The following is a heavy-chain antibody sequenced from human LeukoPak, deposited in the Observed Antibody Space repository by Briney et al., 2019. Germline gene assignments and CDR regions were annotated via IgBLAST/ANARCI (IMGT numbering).Heavy chain of an antibody. J-gene: IGHJ4*02. D-gene: IGHD3-16*01. V-gene: IGHV3-23*01. CDR3: AKVTWRSAGDDY. CDR2: VNYRGAT. Sequence: GRSLRLSCAASGFTFTKYDINWVRQAPGKGLEWVSSVNYRGATYYADSVTGRFTISGDISKNTLYLQMDNVRAEDTAIYYCAKVTWRSAGDDYWGQGTLVTVSS. CDR1: GFTFTKYD.